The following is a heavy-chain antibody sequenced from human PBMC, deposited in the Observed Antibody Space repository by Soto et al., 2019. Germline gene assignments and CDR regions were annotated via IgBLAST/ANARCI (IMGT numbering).Heavy chain of an antibody. V-gene: IGHV4-59*11. J-gene: IGHJ4*02. CDR1: VASTINHS. CDR2: IYYTGST. D-gene: IGHD7-27*01. Sequence: QVHLQGSAQELVKPSRTLPLPSPSPVASTINHSWGWSRHPPGKGLEWIGYIYYTGSTNYNPSLKSRVTMSVDTSKNQCSLNLTSLTAADTAIYYCARANWYSEYWGQGTLVTVSS. CDR3: ARANWYSEY.